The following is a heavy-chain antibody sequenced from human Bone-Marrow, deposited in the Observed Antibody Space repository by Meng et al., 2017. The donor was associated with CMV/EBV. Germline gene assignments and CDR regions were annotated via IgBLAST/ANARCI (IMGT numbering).Heavy chain of an antibody. CDR1: GFRFDDCG. J-gene: IGHJ4*02. D-gene: IGHD3-16*01. V-gene: IGHV3-30*02. CDR3: AKDLLLFGGPNAYFDQ. CDR2: VRHDGTNK. Sequence: GGSLRLSCAAAGFRFDDCGMHWVRQTPGKGLEWVAFVRHDGTNKFYAASVKGRFTISIDNSKSTVYLQMNSLRPEDSALYYCAKDLLLFGGPNAYFDQWGQGTLVTVSS.